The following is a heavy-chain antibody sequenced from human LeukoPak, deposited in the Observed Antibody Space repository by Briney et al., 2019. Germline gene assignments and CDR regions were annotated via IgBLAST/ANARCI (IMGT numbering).Heavy chain of an antibody. J-gene: IGHJ4*02. V-gene: IGHV1-8*01. CDR2: MNPNSGNT. Sequence: ASVKVSCKASGYTFTSYDINWVRQATGQGLEWMGWMNPNSGNTGYAQKFQGRVTMTRNTSISTAYMELSSLRAEDTAVYYCARGTGSSSYFDYWGQGTLVTVSS. CDR3: ARGTGSSSYFDY. CDR1: GYTFTSYD. D-gene: IGHD6-6*01.